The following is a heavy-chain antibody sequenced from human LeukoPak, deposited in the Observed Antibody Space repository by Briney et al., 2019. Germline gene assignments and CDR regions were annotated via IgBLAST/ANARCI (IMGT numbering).Heavy chain of an antibody. CDR3: AKSKGGDGYNYFDY. CDR2: ISYDGSNI. D-gene: IGHD5-24*01. V-gene: IGHV3-30*18. CDR1: GFTFSSYG. Sequence: GGSLRLSCAASGFTFSSYGMHWVRQAPGKGLEWVAVISYDGSNIYYADSVKGRFTISRDNSKNTLYLQMNSLRAEDTAVYYCAKSKGGDGYNYFDYWGQGTLVTVSS. J-gene: IGHJ4*02.